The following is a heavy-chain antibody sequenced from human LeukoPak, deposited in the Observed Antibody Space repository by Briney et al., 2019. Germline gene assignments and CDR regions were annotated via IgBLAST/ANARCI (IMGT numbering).Heavy chain of an antibody. V-gene: IGHV1-69*05. J-gene: IGHJ4*02. D-gene: IGHD3-10*01. CDR3: ARGRNYYGSGSYRVYYFDY. Sequence: SVKVSCKASGGTFSSYAISWARQAPGQGLEWMGGIIPIFGTANYAQKFQGRVTITRNTSISTAYMELSSLRSEDTAVYYCARGRNYYGSGSYRVYYFDYWGQGTLVTVSS. CDR1: GGTFSSYA. CDR2: IIPIFGTA.